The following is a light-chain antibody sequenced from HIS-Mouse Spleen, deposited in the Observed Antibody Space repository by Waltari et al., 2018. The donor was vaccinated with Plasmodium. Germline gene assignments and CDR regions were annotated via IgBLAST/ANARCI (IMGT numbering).Light chain of an antibody. CDR3: SSYTSSSTPWV. V-gene: IGLV2-14*01. Sequence: QSALTQPASVSGSPGQSITIPCTGTSSDVGGYNYLSWYQQHPGKAPKLMIYEVSNRPSGVSNRFSGSKSGNTASLTISGLQAEDEADYYCSSYTSSSTPWVFGGGTKLTVL. CDR1: SSDVGGYNY. CDR2: EVS. J-gene: IGLJ3*02.